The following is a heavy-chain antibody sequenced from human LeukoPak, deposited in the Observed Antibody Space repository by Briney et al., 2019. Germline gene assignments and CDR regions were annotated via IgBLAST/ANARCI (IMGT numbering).Heavy chain of an antibody. CDR1: GDSVPNNA. CDR3: ARGWLRDGFNI. Sequence: SQTLSLTCVISGDSVPNNAWNWVRQTPSGGLECLGRTYYNSKWYNEYAESVKSRISMNPDTSRNQFSLQLNSVTPEDTAVYYCARGWLRDGFNIWSQGTMVTVSS. J-gene: IGHJ3*02. V-gene: IGHV6-1*01. CDR2: TYYNSKWYN. D-gene: IGHD5-12*01.